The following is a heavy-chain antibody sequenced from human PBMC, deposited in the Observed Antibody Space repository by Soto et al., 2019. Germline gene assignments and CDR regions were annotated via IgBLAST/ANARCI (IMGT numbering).Heavy chain of an antibody. CDR3: ARQQYTVVTAFDV. CDR1: GGSITPYY. D-gene: IGHD2-15*01. J-gene: IGHJ3*01. Sequence: QVQLQELGPGLVKTSDTLSLTCTVSGGSITPYYWSWIRQPPGEGLEWIGYVSYSGKTGYNPSLKSRVSMSIDTSKNEFSLKLTSLTAADAATYYCARQQYTVVTAFDVWGQGTTVAVSS. V-gene: IGHV4-59*07. CDR2: VSYSGKT.